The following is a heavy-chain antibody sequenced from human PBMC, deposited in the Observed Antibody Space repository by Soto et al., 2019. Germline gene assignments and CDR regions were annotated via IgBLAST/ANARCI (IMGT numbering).Heavy chain of an antibody. J-gene: IGHJ6*02. D-gene: IGHD5-12*01. CDR3: ARDYYRFNSGYGFSMDV. Sequence: GGSLRLSCAAAGFTFSSDPRHWVRQAPGKGLEWVAVISYDGSNKYYADSVKGRFTISRDNSKNTLYLQMNSLRAEDTAVYYCARDYYRFNSGYGFSMDVWGQGTTVTVSS. V-gene: IGHV3-30-3*01. CDR1: GFTFSSDP. CDR2: ISYDGSNK.